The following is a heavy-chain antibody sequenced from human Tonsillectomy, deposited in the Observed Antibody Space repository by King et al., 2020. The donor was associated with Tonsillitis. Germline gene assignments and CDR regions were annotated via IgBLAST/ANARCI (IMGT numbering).Heavy chain of an antibody. J-gene: IGHJ4*02. CDR1: GFTFSSYA. CDR2: ISGSGGST. D-gene: IGHD1-7*01. Sequence: VQLVESGGGLVQPGGSLRLSCAASGFTFSSYAMSWVRQAPGKGLEWGSAISGSGGSTYYADSVKGRFTIYRDNSKNTLYLQMNSLRDEDTAVYYCAKAEKTGTTYRPSHYWGQGTLVTVSS. V-gene: IGHV3-23*04. CDR3: AKAEKTGTTYRPSHY.